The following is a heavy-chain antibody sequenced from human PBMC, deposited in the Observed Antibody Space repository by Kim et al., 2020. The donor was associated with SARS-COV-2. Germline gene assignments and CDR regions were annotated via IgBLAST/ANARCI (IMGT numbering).Heavy chain of an antibody. J-gene: IGHJ4*02. CDR3: AREWAGDFDY. CDR2: TP. Sequence: TPTYSQKCQGRTTITADEGTSTAYMDLTSLTSGDTAVYYCAREWAGDFDYWGQGTLVTVSS. D-gene: IGHD6-19*01. V-gene: IGHV1-69*01.